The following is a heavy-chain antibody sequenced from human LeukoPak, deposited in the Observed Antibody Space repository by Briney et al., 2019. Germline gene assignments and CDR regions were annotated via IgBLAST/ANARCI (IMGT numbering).Heavy chain of an antibody. CDR2: IYTSGST. V-gene: IGHV4-4*07. CDR1: GGSISSYY. CDR3: ARDAPEYCTNGVCYTGFDY. Sequence: SETLSLTCTVSGGSISSYYWSWIRQPAGKGLEWIGRIYTSGSTNYNPSLKSRVTMSVDTSKNQFSLKLSSVTAADTAVYYCARDAPEYCTNGVCYTGFDYWGQGTLVTVSS. D-gene: IGHD2-8*01. J-gene: IGHJ4*02.